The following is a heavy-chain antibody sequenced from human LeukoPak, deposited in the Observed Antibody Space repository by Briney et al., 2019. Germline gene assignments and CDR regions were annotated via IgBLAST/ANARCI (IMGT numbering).Heavy chain of an antibody. CDR2: IYYSGST. CDR3: ARGVTMVRGVISLYFDY. Sequence: SETLSLTCTVSGGSISSYYWSWIRQPPGKGLEWLGYIYYSGSTYYNPSLKSRVTISVDTSKNQFSLKLSSVTAADTAVYYCARGVTMVRGVISLYFDYWGQGTLVTVSS. CDR1: GGSISSYY. D-gene: IGHD3-10*01. J-gene: IGHJ4*02. V-gene: IGHV4-30-4*08.